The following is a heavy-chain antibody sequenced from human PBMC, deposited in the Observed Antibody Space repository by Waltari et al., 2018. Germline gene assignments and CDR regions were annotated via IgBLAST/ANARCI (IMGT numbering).Heavy chain of an antibody. Sequence: QVQLQQWGAGVLQPSETLSLTCAVYGGSLSSFYWGRIRQPPGKGLEWIGEINHAGYTNYNPSLRSRVSLLVDTSKSQFSLKVNTVTAADTAVYYCVRLEDCTGPGGNCYSADSFAMDVWGQGTTVTVSS. CDR3: VRLEDCTGPGGNCYSADSFAMDV. CDR2: INHAGYT. D-gene: IGHD2-8*02. V-gene: IGHV4-34*02. J-gene: IGHJ6*02. CDR1: GGSLSSFY.